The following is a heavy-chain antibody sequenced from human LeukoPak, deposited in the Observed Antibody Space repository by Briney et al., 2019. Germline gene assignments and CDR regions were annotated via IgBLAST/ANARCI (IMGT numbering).Heavy chain of an antibody. CDR1: GFAFSTYT. Sequence: GGSLRLSCAASGFAFSTYTMHWVRQAPGKGLEWVAVISIGGNIKYYADSVKGRFTISRDNSKNTLYLQMNSLRPEDTAVYYCARGVSSGWYREYDAFDIWGQGTMVTVSS. D-gene: IGHD6-19*01. V-gene: IGHV3-30-3*01. CDR3: ARGVSSGWYREYDAFDI. J-gene: IGHJ3*02. CDR2: ISIGGNIK.